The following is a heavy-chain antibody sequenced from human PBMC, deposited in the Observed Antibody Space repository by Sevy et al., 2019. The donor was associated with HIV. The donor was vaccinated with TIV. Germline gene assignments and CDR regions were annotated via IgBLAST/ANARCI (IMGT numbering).Heavy chain of an antibody. D-gene: IGHD3-3*01. CDR2: SSPIFGTT. Sequence: ASVKVSCKASGGSLSSYAISWVRQAPGQGLEWVGFSSPIFGTTKYSQHFQGRVTFTADASTNTAYLELSSLRSEDTAVYYCARGRSDSLRFPWYDPWGQGTLVTVSS. CDR3: ARGRSDSLRFPWYDP. CDR1: GGSLSSYA. J-gene: IGHJ5*02. V-gene: IGHV1-69*13.